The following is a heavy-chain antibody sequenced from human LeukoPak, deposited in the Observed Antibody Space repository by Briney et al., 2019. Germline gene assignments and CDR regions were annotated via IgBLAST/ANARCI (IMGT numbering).Heavy chain of an antibody. J-gene: IGHJ4*02. CDR1: GGXVSSGSYY. CDR3: ARGGYVLLEY. CDR2: IYYSGST. Sequence: SETLSLTCTVSGGXVSSGSYYWSWIRQPPGKGLEWIGYIYYSGSTNYNPSLKSRVTISVDTSKNQFSLKLSSVTAADTAVYYCARGGYVLLEYWGQGTLVTVSS. D-gene: IGHD3-10*01. V-gene: IGHV4-61*01.